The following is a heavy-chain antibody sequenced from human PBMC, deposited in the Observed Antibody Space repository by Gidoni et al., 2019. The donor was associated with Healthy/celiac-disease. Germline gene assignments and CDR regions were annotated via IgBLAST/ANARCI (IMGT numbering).Heavy chain of an antibody. J-gene: IGHJ3*02. Sequence: EVQLVESGGGLVKPGGSLRLSCAASGFTFSSYSMNWVRQAPGKGLEWVSSISSSSSYIYYADSVKGRLTISRDNAKNSLYLQMNSLRAEDTAVYYCARDRGSTYSSSWYAAFDIWGQGTMVTVSS. D-gene: IGHD6-13*01. CDR1: GFTFSSYS. CDR3: ARDRGSTYSSSWYAAFDI. V-gene: IGHV3-21*01. CDR2: ISSSSSYI.